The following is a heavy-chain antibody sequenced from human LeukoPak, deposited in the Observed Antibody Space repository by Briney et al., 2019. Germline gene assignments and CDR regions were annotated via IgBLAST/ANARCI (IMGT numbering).Heavy chain of an antibody. CDR3: AGYYYDSSGYPHYYYYYYMDV. V-gene: IGHV4-59*08. Sequence: ASETLSLTCTVSGGSIRSFYWSWIRQPPGKGLVWIGYIHYSGSTNYTPSLKSRVTISVDTSKNQLCLKLSSVTAADTAVYYCAGYYYDSSGYPHYYYYYYMDVWGKGTTVTVSS. D-gene: IGHD3-22*01. J-gene: IGHJ6*03. CDR1: GGSIRSFY. CDR2: IHYSGST.